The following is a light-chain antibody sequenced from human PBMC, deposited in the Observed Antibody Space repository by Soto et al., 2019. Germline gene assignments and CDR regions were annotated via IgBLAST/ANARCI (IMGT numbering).Light chain of an antibody. J-gene: IGLJ2*01. CDR3: QVWDRSSDHVV. CDR2: YDS. Sequence: SYELTQPPSVSVAPGKTARITCGGNNIGTKSVHWYQQRPGQAPLLVIYYDSDRPSGIPERFSGSNSANTATLTISTVEAVDEGDYYCQVWDRSSDHVVFGGGTKVTVL. CDR1: NIGTKS. V-gene: IGLV3-21*04.